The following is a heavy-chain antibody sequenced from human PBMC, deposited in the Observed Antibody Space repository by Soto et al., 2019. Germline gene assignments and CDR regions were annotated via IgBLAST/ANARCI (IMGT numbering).Heavy chain of an antibody. V-gene: IGHV1-18*04. J-gene: IGHJ6*02. Sequence: ASVKVSCKASGYTFTGYYMHWVRQAPGQGLEWMGWISAYNGNTNYAQKLQGRVTMTTDTSTSTAYMELRSLRSDDTAVYYCARAGGVVVAETDYYYYGMDVWGQGTTVTVSS. CDR1: GYTFTGYY. D-gene: IGHD2-15*01. CDR3: ARAGGVVVAETDYYYYGMDV. CDR2: ISAYNGNT.